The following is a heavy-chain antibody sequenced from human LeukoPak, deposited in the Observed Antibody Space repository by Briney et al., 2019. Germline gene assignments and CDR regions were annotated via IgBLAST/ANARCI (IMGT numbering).Heavy chain of an antibody. Sequence: GGSLRLSCAASGFNFSSYAMSWVRQAPGQGLEWVSAISGSGGSTYYADSVKGRFTISRDNSKNTLYLQMNSLRAEDTAVYYCAKSAACSSTSCAMGDAFDIWGQGTMVTVSS. V-gene: IGHV3-23*01. CDR1: GFNFSSYA. D-gene: IGHD2-2*01. J-gene: IGHJ3*02. CDR3: AKSAACSSTSCAMGDAFDI. CDR2: ISGSGGST.